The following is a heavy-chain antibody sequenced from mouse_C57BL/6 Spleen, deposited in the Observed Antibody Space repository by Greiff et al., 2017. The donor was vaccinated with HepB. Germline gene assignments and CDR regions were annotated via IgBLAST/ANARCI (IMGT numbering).Heavy chain of an antibody. CDR3: ARPTLNYGSSFFDD. Sequence: DVMLVESGGGLVKPGGSLKLSCAASGFTFSDYGMHWVRQAPEKGLEWVAYISSGSSTIYYADTVKGRFTISRDNAKNTLFLQMTSLRSEDTAMYYCARPTLNYGSSFFDDWGQGTTLTVSS. CDR2: ISSGSSTI. V-gene: IGHV5-17*01. D-gene: IGHD1-1*01. J-gene: IGHJ2*01. CDR1: GFTFSDYG.